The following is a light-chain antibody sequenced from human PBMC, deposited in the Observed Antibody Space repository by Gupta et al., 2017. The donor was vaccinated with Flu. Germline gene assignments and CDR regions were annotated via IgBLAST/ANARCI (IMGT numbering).Light chain of an antibody. J-gene: IGKJ1*01. V-gene: IGKV3D-15*01. Sequence: PGTLSVSPGEGVTISCRASRSVGTSVAWYRQRLGQAPRLLISSASTRATGIPARFSGAGSGTEFTLTISSLQSEDSAIYYCQQYYDVPRTFGQGTTVEIK. CDR3: QQYYDVPRT. CDR2: SAS. CDR1: RSVGTS.